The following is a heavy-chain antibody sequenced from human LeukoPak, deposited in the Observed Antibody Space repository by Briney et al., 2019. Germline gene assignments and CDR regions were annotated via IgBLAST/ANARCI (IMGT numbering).Heavy chain of an antibody. D-gene: IGHD6-13*01. V-gene: IGHV3-23*01. J-gene: IGHJ4*02. CDR3: AKDPYSTRYYYFDY. CDR2: ISGSGDST. Sequence: GGSLRLSCAASGFTFSNNAMNWVRQAPGEGLEWVSTISGSGDSTYYAYSVKGRFTISRDNSKNTLSLQMNSLRAEDTAAYYCAKDPYSTRYYYFDYWAQGTLVPVFS. CDR1: GFTFSNNA.